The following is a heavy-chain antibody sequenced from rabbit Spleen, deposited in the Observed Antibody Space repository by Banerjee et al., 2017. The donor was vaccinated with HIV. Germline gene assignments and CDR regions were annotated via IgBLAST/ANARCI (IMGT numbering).Heavy chain of an antibody. V-gene: IGHV1S45*01. CDR3: ARDAGRGVYIDGVFNL. CDR2: IYTGNSKT. D-gene: IGHD4-2*01. J-gene: IGHJ4*01. Sequence: QEQLLESGGGLVKPEGSLKLSCTASGFSFSTKAVMCRVRQAPGKGLEWIACIYTGNSKTYYASWAKGRFTISKTSSTTVTLQMTSLTVADTATYFCARDAGRGVYIDGVFNLWGPGTLVTVS. CDR1: GFSFSTKAV.